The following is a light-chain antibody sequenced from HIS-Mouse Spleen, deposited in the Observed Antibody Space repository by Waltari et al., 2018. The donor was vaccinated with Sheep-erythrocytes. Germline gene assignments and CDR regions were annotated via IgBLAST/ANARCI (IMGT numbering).Light chain of an antibody. Sequence: QSARTQPRPVSGSPGQSVTLSCTGTSSDVGGYNYVPWYQQHPGKAPKLMIYDVSKRPSGVPDRFSGSKSGNTASLTISGLQAEDEADYYCCSYAGSYNYVFGTGTKVTVL. CDR1: SSDVGGYNY. J-gene: IGLJ1*01. CDR2: DVS. CDR3: CSYAGSYNYV. V-gene: IGLV2-11*01.